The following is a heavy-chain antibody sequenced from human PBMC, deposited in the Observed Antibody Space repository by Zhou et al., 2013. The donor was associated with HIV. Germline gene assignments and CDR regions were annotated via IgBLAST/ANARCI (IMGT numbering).Heavy chain of an antibody. CDR1: GGTFSSNA. D-gene: IGHD6-13*01. CDR2: IIPVFATT. CDR3: ARVPFTSGYSSPYYWYFDV. J-gene: IGHJ2*01. Sequence: QVQLVQSGAEVKKPGSSVKVSCKASGGTFSSNAIGWVRQAPGQGLEWMGGIIPVFATTNYAQKFQGRITITTDESASTAYMELSSLRSEDTAVYYCARVPFTSGYSSPYYWYFDVWGRGTLVTVSS. V-gene: IGHV1-69*05.